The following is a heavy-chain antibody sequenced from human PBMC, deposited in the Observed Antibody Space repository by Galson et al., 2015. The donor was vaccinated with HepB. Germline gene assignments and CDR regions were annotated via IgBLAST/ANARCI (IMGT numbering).Heavy chain of an antibody. CDR2: IWYDGSNK. D-gene: IGHD3-22*01. CDR3: ARDPPLSHSSGYSGLFDY. Sequence: SLRLSCAASGFTFSSYGMHWVRQAPGKGLEWVAVIWYDGSNKYYADSVKGRFTISRDNSKNTLYLQMNSLRAEDTAVYYCARDPPLSHSSGYSGLFDYWGQGTLVTVSS. J-gene: IGHJ4*02. V-gene: IGHV3-33*01. CDR1: GFTFSSYG.